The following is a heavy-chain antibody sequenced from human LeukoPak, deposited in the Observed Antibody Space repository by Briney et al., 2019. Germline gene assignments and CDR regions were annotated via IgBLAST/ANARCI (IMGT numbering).Heavy chain of an antibody. CDR3: ARAPRWLRGGYYFDY. J-gene: IGHJ4*02. V-gene: IGHV1-8*02. D-gene: IGHD5-24*01. CDR1: GYTFNNYG. CDR2: MNPNSGNT. Sequence: ASVKVSCKASGYTFNNYGINWVRQATGQGLEWMGWMNPNSGNTGYAQKFQGRVTMTRNTSISTAYMELSSLRSEDTAVYYCARAPRWLRGGYYFDYWGQGTLVTVSS.